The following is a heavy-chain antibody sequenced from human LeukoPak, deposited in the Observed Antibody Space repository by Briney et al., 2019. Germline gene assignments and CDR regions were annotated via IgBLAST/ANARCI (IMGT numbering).Heavy chain of an antibody. CDR3: AKSGTWIPLWRPRSYYFDY. CDR1: GFTFSSYA. V-gene: IGHV3-23*01. J-gene: IGHJ4*02. D-gene: IGHD5-18*01. Sequence: PGGSLRLSCAASGFTFSSYAMSWVRQAPGKGLEWVSAISGSGGSTYYADSVKGRFTISRDNSKNTLYLQMNSLRAEDTAVYYCAKSGTWIPLWRPRSYYFDYWGQGTLVTVSS. CDR2: ISGSGGST.